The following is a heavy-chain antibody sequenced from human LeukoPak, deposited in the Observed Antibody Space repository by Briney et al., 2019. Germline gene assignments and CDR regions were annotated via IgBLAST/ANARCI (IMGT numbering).Heavy chain of an antibody. CDR2: IYYSGST. J-gene: IGHJ4*02. CDR3: ARPLVGTTDYFDY. D-gene: IGHD1-26*01. Sequence: SETLSLTCTVSGGSISSTNYHWGWIRQPPGKGLEWIGSIYYSGSTYYNPSLKGRATISVDTSKNQFSLKLSSVTAADTAAYYRARPLVGTTDYFDYWGQAPLVTVSS. CDR1: GGSISSTNYH. V-gene: IGHV4-39*01.